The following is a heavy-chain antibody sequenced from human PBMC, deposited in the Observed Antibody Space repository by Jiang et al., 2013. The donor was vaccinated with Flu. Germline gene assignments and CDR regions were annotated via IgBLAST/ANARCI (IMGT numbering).Heavy chain of an antibody. J-gene: IGHJ4*02. Sequence: GLVQPGRSLRLSCAASGFTFDNYAMHWVRQAPGKGLEWVSGISWTSGSRGYADSVKARFTISRDSAKNSLYLQMNSLRAEDTALYYCAKEGLPYGSGSYYLDSWGQGTLVTVSS. V-gene: IGHV3-9*01. D-gene: IGHD3-10*01. CDR2: ISWTSGSR. CDR1: GFTFDNYA. CDR3: AKEGLPYGSGSYYLDS.